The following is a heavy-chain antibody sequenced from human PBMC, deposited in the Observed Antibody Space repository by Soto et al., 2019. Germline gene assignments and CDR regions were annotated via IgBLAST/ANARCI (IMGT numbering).Heavy chain of an antibody. CDR3: AREKAWGYCSSTSCYRTYYYYGMDV. J-gene: IGHJ6*02. CDR1: GGSISSYY. CDR2: IYYSGST. Sequence: QVQLQESGPGLVKPSETLSLTCTVSGGSISSYYWSWIRQPPGKGLEWIGYIYYSGSTNYNPSLKSRVTISVDTSKNQFSLKLSSVTAADTAVYYCAREKAWGYCSSTSCYRTYYYYGMDVWGQGTTVTVSS. D-gene: IGHD2-2*02. V-gene: IGHV4-59*01.